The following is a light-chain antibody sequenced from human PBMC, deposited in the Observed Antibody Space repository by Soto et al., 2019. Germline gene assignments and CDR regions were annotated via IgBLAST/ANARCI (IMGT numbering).Light chain of an antibody. Sequence: QSVLTQPASVSGSPGQSITISCTGTSSDVGTYDLVSWYQHHPGKAPKVLIYEVTKRPSGVSDRLSGSKSGNAASLTISGLQAEDEADYYCCSYAGGGTYVFGTGTKLTVL. CDR2: EVT. V-gene: IGLV2-23*02. CDR3: CSYAGGGTYV. CDR1: SSDVGTYDL. J-gene: IGLJ1*01.